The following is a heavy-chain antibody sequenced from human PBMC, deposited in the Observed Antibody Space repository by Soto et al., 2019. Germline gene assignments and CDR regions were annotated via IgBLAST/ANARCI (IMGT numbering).Heavy chain of an antibody. CDR3: ARESVNCSSNSCYSDY. D-gene: IGHD2-2*01. CDR2: IYSGGPT. CDR1: GFSVSSSH. V-gene: IGHV3-53*01. Sequence: GGSLRLSCEASGFSVSSSHMIWVRQAPGKGLEWVSVIYSGGPTYYVDSVKGRFTISRDNSKNTLYLQMNSLRAEDTAVYYCARESVNCSSNSCYSDYWGQGTLVTVSS. J-gene: IGHJ4*02.